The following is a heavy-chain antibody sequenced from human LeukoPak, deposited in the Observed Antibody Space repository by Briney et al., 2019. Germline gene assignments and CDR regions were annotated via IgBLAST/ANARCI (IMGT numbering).Heavy chain of an antibody. CDR2: IYNSGGT. Sequence: SETLSLTCTVSGGSISSYYWSWIRQPPGKGLEWIAYIYNSGGTKYNPSLKSRVTISLDTSKNQFSLKLSSVTAADTAVYYCARASKDEVVAPRTFFGYYYMDVWGKGTTVPVSS. V-gene: IGHV4-59*01. CDR1: GGSISSYY. D-gene: IGHD2-15*01. CDR3: ARASKDEVVAPRTFFGYYYMDV. J-gene: IGHJ6*03.